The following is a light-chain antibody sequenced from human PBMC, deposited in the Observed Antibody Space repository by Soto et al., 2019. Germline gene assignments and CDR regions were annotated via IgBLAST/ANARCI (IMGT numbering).Light chain of an antibody. CDR2: GAS. V-gene: IGKV3D-15*01. Sequence: EIVMTQSPATLSVSPGERATLSCRASQSVSSNLAWYQQKPGQAPRLLIYGASTRATGIPARFSGSGSGTELTLTISSLQAEDFAVYYCQQDNNWPLVYTCGQGTKLEIK. CDR3: QQDNNWPLVYT. CDR1: QSVSSN. J-gene: IGKJ2*01.